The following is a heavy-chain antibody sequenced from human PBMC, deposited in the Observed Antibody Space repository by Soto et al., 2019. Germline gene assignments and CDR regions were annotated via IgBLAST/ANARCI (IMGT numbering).Heavy chain of an antibody. CDR2: IWYDGSNK. D-gene: IGHD3-16*02. Sequence: GGSLRLSCTASGFTFSSYGMHWVRQAPGKGLEWVAVIWYDGSNKYYADSVKGRFTISRDNSKNTLYLQMNSLRAEDTAVYYCARAERSDYIWGSYRYDAFDIWGQGTMVTVS. V-gene: IGHV3-33*01. CDR3: ARAERSDYIWGSYRYDAFDI. J-gene: IGHJ3*02. CDR1: GFTFSSYG.